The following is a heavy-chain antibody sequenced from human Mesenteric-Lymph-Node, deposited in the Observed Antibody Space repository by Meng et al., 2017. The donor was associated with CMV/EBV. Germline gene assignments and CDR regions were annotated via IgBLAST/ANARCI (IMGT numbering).Heavy chain of an antibody. Sequence: ASVKVSCKASGYTFTSYDINWVRQATGQGLEWMGWMNPNSGNTGYAQKFQGRVTMTRNTSISTDYMELSSLRSEDTAVYYCARGVGLELPDYYGMDVWGQGTTVTVSS. J-gene: IGHJ6*02. V-gene: IGHV1-8*01. CDR3: ARGVGLELPDYYGMDV. CDR1: GYTFTSYD. D-gene: IGHD1-7*01. CDR2: MNPNSGNT.